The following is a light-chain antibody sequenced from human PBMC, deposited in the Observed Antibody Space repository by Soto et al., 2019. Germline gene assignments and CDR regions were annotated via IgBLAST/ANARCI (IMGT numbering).Light chain of an antibody. CDR2: DAS. J-gene: IGKJ4*01. Sequence: DIQLTQSPSSLSASVGGRVTISCQASQDIRNYLNWYQQKPGKAPKLLIYDASNLETGVPSRFSGSGFGTDFSFTITSLQPEDVEVYYCQQYDVWPALTLGGGTKVDIK. V-gene: IGKV1-33*01. CDR3: QQYDVWPALT. CDR1: QDIRNY.